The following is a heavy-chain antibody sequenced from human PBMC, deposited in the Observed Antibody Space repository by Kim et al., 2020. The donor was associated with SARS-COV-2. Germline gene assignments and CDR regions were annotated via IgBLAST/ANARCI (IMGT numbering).Heavy chain of an antibody. V-gene: IGHV4-59*13. D-gene: IGHD3-16*01. CDR1: GGSISSYY. Sequence: SETLSLTCTVSGGSISSYYWSWIRQPPGKGLEWIGYIYYSGSTNYNPSLKSRVTISVDTSKNQFSLKLSSVTAADTAVYYCARAPGGNGPPIYGMDVWGQGTTVTVSS. CDR3: ARAPGGNGPPIYGMDV. J-gene: IGHJ6*02. CDR2: IYYSGST.